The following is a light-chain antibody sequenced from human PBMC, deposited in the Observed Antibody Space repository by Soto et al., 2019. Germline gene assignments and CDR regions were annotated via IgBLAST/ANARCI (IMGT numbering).Light chain of an antibody. Sequence: DIQMTQSPSTLSASVGDSVTITCRASQDISNYLAWYHQKPGKAPKLLIYRASTLESGVTSRFSGRGSATEFTLSISSLQPDDFATYFCQQYRTYPYTFGQGTKLEIK. J-gene: IGKJ2*01. CDR2: RAS. CDR3: QQYRTYPYT. CDR1: QDISNY. V-gene: IGKV1-5*03.